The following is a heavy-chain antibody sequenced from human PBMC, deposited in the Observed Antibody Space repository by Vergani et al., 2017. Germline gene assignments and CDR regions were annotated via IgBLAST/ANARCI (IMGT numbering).Heavy chain of an antibody. Sequence: QLQLQESGPGLVKPSETLSLTCTVSGGPISSSSYYWGWIRQPPGKGLEWIGRIYYSGRTYYNPSLRCRITISGDTSKNQFTLKLSSVTAADTAVYYCASSTYYYGSGYYYYYYYMDVWGKGTSVTVSS. D-gene: IGHD3-10*01. V-gene: IGHV4-39*01. CDR3: ASSTYYYGSGYYYYYYYMDV. J-gene: IGHJ6*03. CDR1: GGPISSSSYY. CDR2: IYYSGRT.